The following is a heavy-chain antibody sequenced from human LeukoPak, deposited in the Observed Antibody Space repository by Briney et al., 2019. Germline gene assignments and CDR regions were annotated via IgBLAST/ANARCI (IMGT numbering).Heavy chain of an antibody. D-gene: IGHD2-2*01. CDR1: GGSISSYY. V-gene: IGHV4-59*01. CDR2: IYYSGST. J-gene: IGHJ4*02. CDR3: ARGRCSSTSCYSDY. Sequence: SETLSLTCTASGGSISSYYWSWIRQPPGKGLEWIGYIYYSGSTNYNPSLKSRVTISVDTSKNQFSLKLSSVTAADTAVYHCARGRCSSTSCYSDYWGQGTLVTVSS.